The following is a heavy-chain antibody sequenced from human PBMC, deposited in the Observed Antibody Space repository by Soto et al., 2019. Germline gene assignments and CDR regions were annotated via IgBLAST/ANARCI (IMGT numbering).Heavy chain of an antibody. CDR3: ARGGISGSDY. CDR2: ISSSGSII. Sequence: EVQLVASGGDLVQPGGSLRLSCAASGFTFSNSEMNWVRQAPGKGLEWVSWISSSGSIIYYADSVKGRFTISRDNTKNSLYLQMNSLRAEDTAVYYCARGGISGSDYWGQGTLVTVSS. CDR1: GFTFSNSE. V-gene: IGHV3-48*03. D-gene: IGHD3-22*01. J-gene: IGHJ4*02.